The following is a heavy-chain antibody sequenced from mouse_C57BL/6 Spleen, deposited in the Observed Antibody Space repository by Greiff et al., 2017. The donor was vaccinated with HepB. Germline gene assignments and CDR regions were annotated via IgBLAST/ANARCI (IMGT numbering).Heavy chain of an antibody. Sequence: VQLQQSGPELVKPGASVKISCKASGYAFSSSWMNWVKQRPGKGREWIGRIYPGDGDTNYNGKFKGKATLTADKSSSTAYMQLSSLTSEDSAVYFCGLIYYDYDGAYYYAMDYWGQGTSATVSS. V-gene: IGHV1-82*01. CDR2: IYPGDGDT. J-gene: IGHJ4*01. D-gene: IGHD2-4*01. CDR3: GLIYYDYDGAYYYAMDY. CDR1: GYAFSSSW.